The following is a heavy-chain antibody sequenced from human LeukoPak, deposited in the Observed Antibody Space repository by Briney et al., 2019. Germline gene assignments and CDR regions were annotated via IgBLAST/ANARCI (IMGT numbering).Heavy chain of an antibody. Sequence: ASVKVSCKTSGYTFSDYYIHWVRQAPGQGLEWMAWMNANNGATDSSQRFQGRVTVTRGTSITTAYMELHSLRSDDTAVYYCARAAASSHFDHWGQGTLVTVSS. CDR1: GYTFSDYY. V-gene: IGHV1-2*02. J-gene: IGHJ4*02. D-gene: IGHD2-2*01. CDR3: ARAAASSHFDH. CDR2: MNANNGAT.